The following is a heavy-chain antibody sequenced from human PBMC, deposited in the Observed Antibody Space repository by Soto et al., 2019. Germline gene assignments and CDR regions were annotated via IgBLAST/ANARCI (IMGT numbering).Heavy chain of an antibody. J-gene: IGHJ4*02. CDR2: INHSGST. Sequence: PSETLSLTCTVSGGSISSSSYYWSWIRQPPGKGLEWIGEINHSGSTNYNPSLKSRVTISVDTSKNQFSLKLSSVTAADTAVYYCARGHRVRNRCSGGSCYTVLGYWGQGTLVTVSS. D-gene: IGHD2-15*01. V-gene: IGHV4-39*07. CDR3: ARGHRVRNRCSGGSCYTVLGY. CDR1: GGSISSSSYY.